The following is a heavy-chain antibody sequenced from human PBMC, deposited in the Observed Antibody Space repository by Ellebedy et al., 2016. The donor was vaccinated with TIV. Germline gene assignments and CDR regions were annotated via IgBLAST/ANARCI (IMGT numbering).Heavy chain of an antibody. CDR3: ARDGVDGMDV. CDR1: GGSIRGYY. CDR2: IDYSGST. J-gene: IGHJ6*02. D-gene: IGHD2-15*01. V-gene: IGHV4-59*01. Sequence: PSETLSLTCIVSGGSIRGYYWTWIRQTPGKGLEWIGNIDYSGSTKDNPSLKSRITIAIDRSKNQFSLNLRSASAADTAVYFCARDGVDGMDVWGQGTTVAVSS.